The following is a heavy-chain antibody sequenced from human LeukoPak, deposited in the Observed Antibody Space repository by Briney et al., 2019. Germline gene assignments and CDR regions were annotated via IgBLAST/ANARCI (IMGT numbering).Heavy chain of an antibody. D-gene: IGHD3-10*01. Sequence: GGSLRLSCAASGFTVSSNYMSWVRQAPGKGLEWVSVIYSGGSTYYADSVKGRFTISRDNSKNTLYLQMNSLRAEDTAVHYCARDRGRGVRGVIVYYYYGMDVWGQGTTVTVSS. CDR3: ARDRGRGVRGVIVYYYYGMDV. CDR2: IYSGGST. J-gene: IGHJ6*02. CDR1: GFTVSSNY. V-gene: IGHV3-66*02.